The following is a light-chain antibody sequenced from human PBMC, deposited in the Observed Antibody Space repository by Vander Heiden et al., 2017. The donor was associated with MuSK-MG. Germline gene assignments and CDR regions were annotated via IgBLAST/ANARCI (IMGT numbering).Light chain of an antibody. Sequence: DIVMTQSPDSLAVSLGERATINCKSSQSVLYSSNNKNYLAWYQQKPGQPPNLLIYWASTRESGVPDRFSGSGSATDFTLTISSLQAEDVAVYYCQQDDSTPQTFGQGTKVEIK. J-gene: IGKJ1*01. CDR2: WAS. CDR3: QQDDSTPQT. V-gene: IGKV4-1*01. CDR1: QSVLYSSNNKNY.